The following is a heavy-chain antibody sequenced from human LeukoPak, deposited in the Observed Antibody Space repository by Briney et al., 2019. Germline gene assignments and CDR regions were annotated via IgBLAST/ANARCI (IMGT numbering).Heavy chain of an antibody. CDR3: ASLGGLESY. CDR1: GGSISSYY. V-gene: IGHV4-59*01. D-gene: IGHD3-16*01. Sequence: SETLSLTCTVSGGSISSYYWSWIRQPPGKGLEWIGYIYYSGSTNYNPSLKSRVTISVDTSKNQFSLKLSSVTAADTAVYYCASLGGLESYWGQGTLVTVSS. J-gene: IGHJ4*02. CDR2: IYYSGST.